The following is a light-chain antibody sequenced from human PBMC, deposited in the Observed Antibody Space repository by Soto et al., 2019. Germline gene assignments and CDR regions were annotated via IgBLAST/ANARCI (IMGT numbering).Light chain of an antibody. CDR2: DTT. V-gene: IGLV1-40*01. Sequence: QLVLTQPPSASATPGQRVTISCIGSGSNIGAGYDVHWYQQLPGVAPKLLIFDTTNRPSGVPGRFSGSKSGASASLAITGLLPEDEADFFCQSFDTNLNAVVFGGGTKLTVL. CDR1: GSNIGAGYD. J-gene: IGLJ2*01. CDR3: QSFDTNLNAVV.